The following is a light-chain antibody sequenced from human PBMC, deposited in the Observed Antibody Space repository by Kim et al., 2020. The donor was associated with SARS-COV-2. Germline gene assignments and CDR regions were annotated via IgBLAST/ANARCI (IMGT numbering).Light chain of an antibody. CDR2: DVS. Sequence: QSALTQPASVSGSPGQSITISCTGTSSDVGGYNYVSWYQQHPGKAPKLMIYDVSNRPSGVSNRFSGSKSGNTASLTISGLQAEDEADYYCTSYTNSNTWVFGGGTQLTVL. CDR3: TSYTNSNTWV. CDR1: SSDVGGYNY. V-gene: IGLV2-14*03. J-gene: IGLJ3*02.